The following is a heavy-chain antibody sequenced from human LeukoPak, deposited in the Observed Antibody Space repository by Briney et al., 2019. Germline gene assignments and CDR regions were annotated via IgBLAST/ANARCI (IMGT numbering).Heavy chain of an antibody. J-gene: IGHJ4*02. D-gene: IGHD1-26*01. Sequence: GASVKVSCKASGYTFTGYYMHWVRQAPGQGLEWMGRINPNRGGTNYAQKFQGRVTMTRDTSISTAYMELSRLRSDDTAVYYCARAKVGATPFDYWGQGTLVTVSS. V-gene: IGHV1-2*06. CDR3: ARAKVGATPFDY. CDR1: GYTFTGYY. CDR2: INPNRGGT.